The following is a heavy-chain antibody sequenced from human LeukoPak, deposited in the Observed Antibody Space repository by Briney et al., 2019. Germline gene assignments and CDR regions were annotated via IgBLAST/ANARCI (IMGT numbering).Heavy chain of an antibody. CDR1: GYTFTSYD. CDR2: MNPNSGNT. J-gene: IGHJ5*02. CDR3: GRGNDFWSVYPTYWFDP. Sequence: GASVKVSCKASGYTFTSYDINWVRQATGQGLEWMGWMNPNSGNTGYAQKFQGRVTMTRNTSISTAYMELSSLRSEDTAVYSCGRGNDFWSVYPTYWFDPWGQGTLVTVSS. D-gene: IGHD3-3*01. V-gene: IGHV1-8*01.